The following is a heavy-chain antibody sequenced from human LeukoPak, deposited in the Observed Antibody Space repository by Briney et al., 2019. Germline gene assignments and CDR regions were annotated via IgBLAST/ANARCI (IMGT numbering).Heavy chain of an antibody. Sequence: PSETLSLTCTVSGGSISSSSYYWGWIRQPPGKGLEWIGYIYYSGSTNYNPSLKSRVTISIDTSKNQFSLKLSSVTAADTAVYYCASHARGHYSDISWGQGTLVTVSS. V-gene: IGHV4-61*05. CDR3: ASHARGHYSDIS. CDR2: IYYSGST. D-gene: IGHD2-15*01. J-gene: IGHJ5*02. CDR1: GGSISSSSYY.